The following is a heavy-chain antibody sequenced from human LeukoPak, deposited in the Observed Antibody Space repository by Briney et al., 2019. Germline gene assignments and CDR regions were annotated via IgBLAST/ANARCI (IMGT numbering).Heavy chain of an antibody. D-gene: IGHD3-10*01. J-gene: IGHJ6*03. CDR3: ARATNYGSGSYYHYYYMDV. V-gene: IGHV1-2*02. CDR2: INPNSGGT. CDR1: GYTFTGYY. Sequence: ASVKVSCKASGYTFTGYYMHWVRQAPGQGLEWMGWINPNSGGTNYAQKFQGRVTMTRDTSISTAYMELSRLRSDDTAVYYCARATNYGSGSYYHYYYMDVWGKGTTVTVSS.